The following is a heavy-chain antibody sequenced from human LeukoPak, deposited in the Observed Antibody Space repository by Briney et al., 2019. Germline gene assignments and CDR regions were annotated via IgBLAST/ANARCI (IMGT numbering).Heavy chain of an antibody. Sequence: PGGSLRLSCAASGFTFSNYGMHWVRQAPGKALEWVSYISSSGSTIHYADSVKGRFTISRDNAKNSLSLQMNSLRAEDTAVYYCASEVTTIYYFDYWGQGTLVTVSS. CDR3: ASEVTTIYYFDY. J-gene: IGHJ4*02. V-gene: IGHV3-48*01. D-gene: IGHD4-11*01. CDR1: GFTFSNYG. CDR2: ISSSGSTI.